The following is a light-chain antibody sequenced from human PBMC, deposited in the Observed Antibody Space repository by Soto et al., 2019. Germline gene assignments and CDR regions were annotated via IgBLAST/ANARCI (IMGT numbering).Light chain of an antibody. CDR1: QTVSSS. Sequence: EIVLTQSPATLSLSPGERATLSCRASQTVSSSLAWYQQKPGQAPRLLIYEVSNRATGIPARFSGSGSGADFTLTISSLEPGDFALYYCQQRDNWPPYTFGQGTKLEIK. CDR3: QQRDNWPPYT. J-gene: IGKJ2*01. CDR2: EVS. V-gene: IGKV3-11*01.